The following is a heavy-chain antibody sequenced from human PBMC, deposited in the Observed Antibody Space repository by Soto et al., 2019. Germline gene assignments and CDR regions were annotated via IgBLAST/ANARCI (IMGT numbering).Heavy chain of an antibody. Sequence: GSGPTLVNPTQTLTLTCTFSGFSLSTSGVGVGWIRQPPGKALEWLALIYWDDDKRYSPSLKSRLTITKDTSKNQVVLTMTNMGPVDTATYYCAQKLCGAAAGPESAFGIWGQGTMVTVSS. CDR2: IYWDDDK. V-gene: IGHV2-5*02. CDR3: AQKLCGAAAGPESAFGI. CDR1: GFSLSTSGVG. D-gene: IGHD6-13*01. J-gene: IGHJ3*02.